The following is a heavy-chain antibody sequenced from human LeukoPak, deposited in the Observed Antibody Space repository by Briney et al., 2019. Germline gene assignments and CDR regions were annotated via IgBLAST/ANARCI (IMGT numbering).Heavy chain of an antibody. CDR2: IGSSSSAT. CDR1: GFSFSTYG. CDR3: ARSATRFSNGWYGQVDFDS. V-gene: IGHV3-48*01. J-gene: IGHJ4*02. D-gene: IGHD6-19*01. Sequence: PGGPLRLSCAGSGFSFSTYGMNWVRQAPGKGLEWISYIGSSSSATYYADSVKGRFTISRDNVNNSLYLDMDSLRVDDTAVYYCARSATRFSNGWYGQVDFDSWGQGSLVIVSS.